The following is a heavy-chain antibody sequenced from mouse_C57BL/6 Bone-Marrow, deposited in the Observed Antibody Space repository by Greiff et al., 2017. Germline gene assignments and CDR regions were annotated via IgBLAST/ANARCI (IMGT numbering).Heavy chain of an antibody. Sequence: VQLQQSGAELVKPGASVKMSCKASGYTFTTYPIEWMKQNHGKSLEWIGNFHPYNDDTKYNEKFKGKATLTVEKSSSTVYLELSRLPSDDSAVYYCARSGYYSNWYFDVWGTGTTVTVSS. V-gene: IGHV1-47*01. CDR3: ARSGYYSNWYFDV. CDR2: FHPYNDDT. J-gene: IGHJ1*03. CDR1: GYTFTTYP. D-gene: IGHD2-5*01.